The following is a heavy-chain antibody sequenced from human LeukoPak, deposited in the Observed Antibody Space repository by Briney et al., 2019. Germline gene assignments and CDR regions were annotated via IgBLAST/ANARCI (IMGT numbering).Heavy chain of an antibody. CDR1: GFTFSTYI. J-gene: IGHJ4*02. CDR3: AKGLGSREREAYDILTGYYSAFDY. Sequence: GSLSLSCAASGFTFSTYIMTWVRQAPGKGLEWVSTIKAGAEATFYADSVKDRFTISRDNSKNTLYLQMNSLRAEDTAVYYCAKGLGSREREAYDILTGYYSAFDYWGQGTLVTVSS. D-gene: IGHD3-9*01. V-gene: IGHV3-23*01. CDR2: IKAGAEAT.